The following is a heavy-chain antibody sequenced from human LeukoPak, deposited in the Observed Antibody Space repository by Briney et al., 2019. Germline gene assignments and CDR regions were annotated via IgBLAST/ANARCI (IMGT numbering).Heavy chain of an antibody. Sequence: SETLSLTCTVSGGSISGHYWSWIRQPPGKGLEWIGCISYSGSTNYNPSLKSRVTISVDTSKNQFSLKLSSVTAADTAMYYCGRYDSSGYSHFDYWGQGSLVTVSS. D-gene: IGHD3-22*01. CDR3: GRYDSSGYSHFDY. J-gene: IGHJ4*02. CDR2: ISYSGST. CDR1: GGSISGHY. V-gene: IGHV4-59*11.